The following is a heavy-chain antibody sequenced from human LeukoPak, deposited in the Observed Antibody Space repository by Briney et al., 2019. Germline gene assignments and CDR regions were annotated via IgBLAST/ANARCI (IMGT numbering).Heavy chain of an antibody. CDR1: GHSVYSNSGV. Sequence: SQTLSRTCAISGHSVYSNSGVWNWIRQSPSRGLEWLGRTYYRSKWYNDYAESLISRITISPVTSKNQFSLQLYSVTPEDTAVYYCARDVGTTGWHTFDYWGQGTLVTVSS. CDR2: TYYRSKWYN. D-gene: IGHD6-19*01. CDR3: ARDVGTTGWHTFDY. J-gene: IGHJ4*02. V-gene: IGHV6-1*01.